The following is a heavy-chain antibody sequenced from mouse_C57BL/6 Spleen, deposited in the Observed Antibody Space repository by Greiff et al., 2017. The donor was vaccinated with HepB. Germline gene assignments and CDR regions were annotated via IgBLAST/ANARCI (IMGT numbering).Heavy chain of an antibody. V-gene: IGHV7-3*01. J-gene: IGHJ4*01. CDR1: GFTFTDYY. CDR2: IRNKANGYTT. D-gene: IGHD1-2*01. CDR3: ARGNGYYAMDY. Sequence: DVKLVESGGGLVQPGGSLSLSCAASGFTFTDYYMSWVRQPPGKALEWLGFIRNKANGYTTEYSASVKGRFTISRDNSQSILYLQMNALRAEDSATYYCARGNGYYAMDYWGQGTSVTVSS.